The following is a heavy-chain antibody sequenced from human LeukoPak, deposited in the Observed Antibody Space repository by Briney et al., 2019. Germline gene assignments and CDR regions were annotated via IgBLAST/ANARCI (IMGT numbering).Heavy chain of an antibody. Sequence: ASVKVSCKASGYTFTSYDINWVRQATGQGLEWMGWMNPNSGNTGYAQKFQGRVTMTRNTSISTAYMELSSLRPEDTAVYYCARGGAGYYDSSGYYFVYWGQGTLVTVSS. CDR3: ARGGAGYYDSSGYYFVY. D-gene: IGHD3-22*01. CDR2: MNPNSGNT. J-gene: IGHJ4*02. CDR1: GYTFTSYD. V-gene: IGHV1-8*01.